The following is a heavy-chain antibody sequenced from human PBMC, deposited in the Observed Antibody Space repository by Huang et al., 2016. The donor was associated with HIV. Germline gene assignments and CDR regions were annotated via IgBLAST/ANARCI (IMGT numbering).Heavy chain of an antibody. CDR3: ASGPVIVSISRFYFEQ. J-gene: IGHJ4*02. D-gene: IGHD3-22*01. Sequence: LLLRESGSGLVKTSETMSLSCTVAFASISGISKYLTWVRQSPGKGLEWIASMTYVGRTYYNPSLKSRVSMSVDTSHNQHFSLTLASVTAADTAVYFCASGPVIVSISRFYFEQWGPGILVTV. CDR1: FASISGISKY. CDR2: MTYVGRT. V-gene: IGHV4-39*02.